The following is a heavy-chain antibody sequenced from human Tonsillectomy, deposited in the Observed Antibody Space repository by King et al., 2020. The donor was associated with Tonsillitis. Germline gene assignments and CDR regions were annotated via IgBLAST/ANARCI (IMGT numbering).Heavy chain of an antibody. J-gene: IGHJ1*01. Sequence: AQLVQSGAEVKKPGASVKVSCKASGYTFTSYYMHWVRQAPGQGLEWMGIINPSGGSTSYAQKFQGRVTMTRDTSTSTVYMELSSLRSEDTAVYYCARAAYCGGDCYRTYQPRAEYFQHWGQGTLVAVSS. CDR2: INPSGGST. V-gene: IGHV1-46*01. CDR1: GYTFTSYY. D-gene: IGHD2-21*02. CDR3: ARAAYCGGDCYRTYQPRAEYFQH.